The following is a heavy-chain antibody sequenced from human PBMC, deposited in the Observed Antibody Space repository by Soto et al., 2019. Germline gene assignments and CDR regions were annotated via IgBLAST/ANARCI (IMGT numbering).Heavy chain of an antibody. Sequence: GGSLRLSCAASGFTFSDYYMSWIRQAPGKGLEWVSYISSSGSTIYYADSVKGRFTISRDNAKNSLYLQMNSLRAEDTAVYYCARDLLLAGDDAFDSWGQGIMVTVAS. CDR3: ARDLLLAGDDAFDS. J-gene: IGHJ3*02. D-gene: IGHD3-10*01. V-gene: IGHV3-11*01. CDR1: GFTFSDYY. CDR2: ISSSGSTI.